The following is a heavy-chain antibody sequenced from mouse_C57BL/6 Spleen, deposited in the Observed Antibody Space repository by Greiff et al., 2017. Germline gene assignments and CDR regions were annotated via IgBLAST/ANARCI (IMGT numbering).Heavy chain of an antibody. CDR1: GYTFTSYW. V-gene: IGHV1-69*01. J-gene: IGHJ2*01. D-gene: IGHD1-1*01. Sequence: QVQLQQPGAELVMPGASVKLSCKASGYTFTSYWMHWVKQRPGQGLEWIGEIDPSDSYTNYNQKFKGKSTLTVDKSSSTAYMQLSSLTSEDSAVYYCATTVVATGDYGGQGTTLTVAS. CDR3: ATTVVATGDY. CDR2: IDPSDSYT.